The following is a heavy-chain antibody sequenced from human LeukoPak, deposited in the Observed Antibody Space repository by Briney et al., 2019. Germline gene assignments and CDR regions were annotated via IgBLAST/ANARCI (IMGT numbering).Heavy chain of an antibody. V-gene: IGHV3-30*18. CDR1: GFTFSSYG. D-gene: IGHD6-13*01. CDR2: ISYDGSNK. CDR3: AKDTYAGYSSSWSDY. Sequence: GRSLRLSCAASGFTFSSYGMHWVRQAPGKGLEWVAVISYDGSNKYYADSVKGRFTISRDNSKNTLYLQMNSLRAEDTAVYYCAKDTYAGYSSSWSDYWGQGTLVTVSS. J-gene: IGHJ4*02.